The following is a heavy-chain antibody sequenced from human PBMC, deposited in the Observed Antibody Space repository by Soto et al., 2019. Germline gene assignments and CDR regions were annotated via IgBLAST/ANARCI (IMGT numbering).Heavy chain of an antibody. Sequence: ASGNLSLTCTVAGGSISGSYLELIRQTPGKVLEWIGYIHYSGSTNYNPSLKSRVTMSVDSAKNQFSLELNSVSAADTAVYFCAKYRRTDAEGYSFDYWGQGALVTVSS. CDR3: AKYRRTDAEGYSFDY. V-gene: IGHV4-59*01. J-gene: IGHJ4*02. CDR1: GGSISGSY. CDR2: IHYSGST. D-gene: IGHD2-15*01.